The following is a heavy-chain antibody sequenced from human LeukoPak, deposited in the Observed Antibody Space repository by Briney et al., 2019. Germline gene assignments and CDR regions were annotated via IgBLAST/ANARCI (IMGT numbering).Heavy chain of an antibody. Sequence: ASVKVSCKLSGYTLTELSMHWVRQAPGKGLEWMGGFDPEDGETIYAQKFQGRVTMTENTSTDTAYMELSSLRSEDTAVYYCAILYSGSYYFDYWGQGTLVTVSS. CDR2: FDPEDGET. CDR1: GYTLTELS. D-gene: IGHD1-26*01. CDR3: AILYSGSYYFDY. V-gene: IGHV1-24*01. J-gene: IGHJ4*02.